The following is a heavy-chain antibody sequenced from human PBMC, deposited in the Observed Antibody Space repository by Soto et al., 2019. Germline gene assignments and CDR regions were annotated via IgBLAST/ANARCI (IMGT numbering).Heavy chain of an antibody. D-gene: IGHD6-13*01. J-gene: IGHJ6*02. CDR1: GFTFSSYG. CDR2: IWYDGSNK. V-gene: IGHV3-33*01. CDR3: ARDLHSSSWLFSLGVKGPNYYYYGMDV. Sequence: PGGSLRLSCAASGFTFSSYGMHWVRQAPGKGLEWVAVIWYDGSNKYYADSVKGRFTISRDNSKNTLYLQMNSLRAEDTAVYYCARDLHSSSWLFSLGVKGPNYYYYGMDVWGQGTTVTVSS.